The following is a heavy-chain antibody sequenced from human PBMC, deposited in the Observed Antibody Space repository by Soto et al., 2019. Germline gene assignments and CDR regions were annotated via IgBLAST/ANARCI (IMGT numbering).Heavy chain of an antibody. J-gene: IGHJ5*02. V-gene: IGHV1-18*01. CDR3: ARAYSSSSSWFDP. CDR1: CYTFTSYC. Sequence: GGSVKVSCKASCYTFTSYCISWVRQAPGQGLEWMGWISAYNGNTNYAQKLQGRVTMTTDTSTSTAYMELRSLRSDDTAVYYCARAYSSSSSWFDPWGQGTLVTVSS. D-gene: IGHD6-6*01. CDR2: ISAYNGNT.